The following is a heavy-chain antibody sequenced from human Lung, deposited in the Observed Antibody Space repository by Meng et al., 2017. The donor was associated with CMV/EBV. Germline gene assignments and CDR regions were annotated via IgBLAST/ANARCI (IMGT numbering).Heavy chain of an antibody. V-gene: IGHV3-23*01. CDR3: AKAFSSSWYREYYDY. CDR1: GFTFSSSA. Sequence: GGSLRLXCAASGFTFSSSAMSWVRQAPGKGLEWVSAITASGGSTYHADSVRGRFTISRDNSKNTLYLQLNSLRVEDTAVYYYAKAFSSSWYREYYDYWGQGXLVTVSS. D-gene: IGHD6-13*01. J-gene: IGHJ4*02. CDR2: ITASGGST.